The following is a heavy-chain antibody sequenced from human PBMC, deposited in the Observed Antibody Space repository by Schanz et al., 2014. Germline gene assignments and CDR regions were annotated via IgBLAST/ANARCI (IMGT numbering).Heavy chain of an antibody. CDR3: ATGKGDILTGRY. Sequence: QVQLVQSGAEVKKPGASVKVSCKASGYTFTSYSMHWVRQAPGQGLEWMGIINLSGGSTNNAQKCQGRLTMTRDTSTSTVYMELSSLRSEDTAVYYCATGKGDILTGRYWGQGALVTVSS. V-gene: IGHV1-46*01. CDR1: GYTFTSYS. D-gene: IGHD3-9*01. CDR2: INLSGGST. J-gene: IGHJ4*02.